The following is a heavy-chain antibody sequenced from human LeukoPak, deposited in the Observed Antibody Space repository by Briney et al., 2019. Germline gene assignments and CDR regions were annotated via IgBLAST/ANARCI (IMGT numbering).Heavy chain of an antibody. D-gene: IGHD4-23*01. J-gene: IGHJ4*02. CDR1: GGSISSYQ. Sequence: SETLSLTCTVSGGSISSYQWSWIRQPPGKGLEWIGNVYDSGSANYNPSLKSRVVISVDTSKNQFSLNLTPVNAADTAVCYCARVGVDYSGNVLKYFFDYWGQGTLVTVSS. CDR2: VYDSGSA. CDR3: ARVGVDYSGNVLKYFFDY. V-gene: IGHV4-59*01.